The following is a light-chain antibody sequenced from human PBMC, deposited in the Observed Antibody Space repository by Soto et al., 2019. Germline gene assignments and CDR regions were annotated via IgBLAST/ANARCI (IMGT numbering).Light chain of an antibody. V-gene: IGKV3-20*01. CDR1: QSVTGSY. Sequence: ETGLTQSPYTLSLSPGDRATLSCRASQSVTGSYLAWYQQKPGQAPRLLIYGASSRATGIPDRFSGSGSGTDFTLTINRLEPEDFAVYYCQQYGSSITFGQGTRLEI. CDR2: GAS. J-gene: IGKJ5*01. CDR3: QQYGSSIT.